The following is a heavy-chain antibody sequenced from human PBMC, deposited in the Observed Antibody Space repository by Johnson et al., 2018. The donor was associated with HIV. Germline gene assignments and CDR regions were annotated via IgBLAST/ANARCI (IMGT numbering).Heavy chain of an antibody. CDR1: GFTFSDYY. D-gene: IGHD3-22*01. CDR2: ISSSGSTI. V-gene: IGHV3-11*04. Sequence: QVQLVESGGGVVQPGGSLRLSCAASGFTFSDYYMSWIRQAPGKGLEWVSYISSSGSTIYYADSVKGRFTISRDNAKNSLYLQMNSLRAEDTAVYYCARDRNYYDSSGYDAFDIWGQGTMVTVSS. J-gene: IGHJ3*02. CDR3: ARDRNYYDSSGYDAFDI.